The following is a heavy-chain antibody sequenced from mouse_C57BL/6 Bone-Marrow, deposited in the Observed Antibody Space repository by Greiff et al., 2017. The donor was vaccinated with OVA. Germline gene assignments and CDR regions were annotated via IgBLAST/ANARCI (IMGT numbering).Heavy chain of an antibody. J-gene: IGHJ1*03. D-gene: IGHD2-12*01. CDR1: GYTFTSSW. CDR2: INPSSGST. Sequence: VQLQESGAELAKPGASVKLSCKASGYTFTSSWMHWVKQRPGQGLEWIGYINPSSGSTKYNQKFKDNATLTADKYSITSYMQLSSLTYEDSAVYYCARSIVDWYIDVWGTGTTVTVSS. CDR3: ARSIVDWYIDV. V-gene: IGHV1-7*01.